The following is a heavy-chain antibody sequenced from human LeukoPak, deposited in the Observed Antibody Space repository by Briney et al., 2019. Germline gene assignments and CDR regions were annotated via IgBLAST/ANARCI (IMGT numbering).Heavy chain of an antibody. CDR3: AKDRTPDGRYEVDY. CDR2: IFGNGGGR. Sequence: GSLRLSCTASGFSFSTYAMNWVRQAPGKGLEWVSVIFGNGGGRDYAGSVKGRFTISRDNSKSTLYLQMNSLRAEDTAVYYCAKDRTPDGRYEVDYWGRGTLVTVSS. J-gene: IGHJ4*02. V-gene: IGHV3-23*01. CDR1: GFSFSTYA. D-gene: IGHD3-16*02.